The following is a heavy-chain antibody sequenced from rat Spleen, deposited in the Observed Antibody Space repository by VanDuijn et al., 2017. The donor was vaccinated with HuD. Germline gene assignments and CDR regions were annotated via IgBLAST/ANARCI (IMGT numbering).Heavy chain of an antibody. Sequence: EVQLVESDGGLVQPGRSLKLSCEASGFTFSDYYMAWVRQAPTKGLEWVETISYDGSTTYYRDSVKGRFTISRDNAKSTLYLQMDSLRSEDTATYYCARHEDYSGLDYWGQGVMVTVSS. CDR1: GFTFSDYY. CDR3: ARHEDYSGLDY. CDR2: ISYDGSTT. V-gene: IGHV5-29*01. J-gene: IGHJ2*01. D-gene: IGHD1-1*01.